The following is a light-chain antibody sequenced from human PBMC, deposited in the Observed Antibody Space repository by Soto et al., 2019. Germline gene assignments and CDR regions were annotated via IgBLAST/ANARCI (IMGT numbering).Light chain of an antibody. Sequence: QSALTQPASVSGSPGQSITISCTGTSSDVGSHNFVSWYQQRPGKAPKLMIFEVSKRPSGVSSRFSASKSGNTASLTISGVQAEDEADYYCSSYAGSNNFVFGSGTKLTVL. V-gene: IGLV2-23*02. CDR2: EVS. CDR3: SSYAGSNNFV. CDR1: SSDVGSHNF. J-gene: IGLJ1*01.